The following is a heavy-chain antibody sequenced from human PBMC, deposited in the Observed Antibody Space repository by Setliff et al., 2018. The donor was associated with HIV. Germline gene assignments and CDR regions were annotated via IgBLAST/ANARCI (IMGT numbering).Heavy chain of an antibody. CDR3: ARDRIEVIAETPNDVFDI. J-gene: IGHJ3*02. D-gene: IGHD6-13*01. Sequence: SETLSLTCAVSGDSVSGYYWSWIRQSAGRGLEWIGRVHSSATSNYNPSLKGRVAMSVDTAKNQFSLKLTSVSAADTAVYFCARDRIEVIAETPNDVFDIWCRETMVTVSS. CDR2: VHSSATS. V-gene: IGHV4-4*07. CDR1: GDSVSGYY.